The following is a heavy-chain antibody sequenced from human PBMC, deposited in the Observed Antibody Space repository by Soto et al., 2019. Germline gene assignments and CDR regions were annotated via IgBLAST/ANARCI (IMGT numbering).Heavy chain of an antibody. V-gene: IGHV4-30-2*01. CDR1: GGSISSGGYS. D-gene: IGHD3-3*01. CDR2: IYHSGST. CDR3: ARGAEWSNYFDD. J-gene: IGHJ4*02. Sequence: SETLSLTCAVSGGSISSGGYSWSWIRQPPGKGLEWIGYIYHSGSTYYNPSLKSRVTISVDRSKNQFSLKLSSVTAADTAVYYCARGAEWSNYFDDWGQGTLVTVSS.